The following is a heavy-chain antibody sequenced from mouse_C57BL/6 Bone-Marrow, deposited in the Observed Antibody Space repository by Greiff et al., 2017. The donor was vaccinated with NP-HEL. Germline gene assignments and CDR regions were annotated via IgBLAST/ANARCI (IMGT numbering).Heavy chain of an antibody. V-gene: IGHV1-19*01. D-gene: IGHD5-1*01. Sequence: EVKLVESGPVLVKPGASVKMSCKASGYTFTDYYMNWVKQSHGKSLEWIGVINPYNGGTSYNQKFKGKATLTVDKSSSTAYMELNSLTSEDSAVYYCARRTWSFDYWGQGTTLTVSS. CDR1: GYTFTDYY. CDR3: ARRTWSFDY. J-gene: IGHJ2*01. CDR2: INPYNGGT.